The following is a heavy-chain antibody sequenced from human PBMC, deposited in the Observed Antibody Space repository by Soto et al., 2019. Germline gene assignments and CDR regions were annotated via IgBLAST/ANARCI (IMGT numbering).Heavy chain of an antibody. J-gene: IGHJ2*01. CDR1: GYTFSLYG. D-gene: IGHD1-26*01. Sequence: QDQLVQSGAEVKKPGASVKVSCSASGYTFSLYGISWVRQAPGQGLEWMGWISAYNGNTKYAVTFQGRVTVTTDTPTNRAYTALRSMRSDDTAIYYCAREVSGGTSPWFFELWGRGTLVTVSS. CDR2: ISAYNGNT. V-gene: IGHV1-18*01. CDR3: AREVSGGTSPWFFEL.